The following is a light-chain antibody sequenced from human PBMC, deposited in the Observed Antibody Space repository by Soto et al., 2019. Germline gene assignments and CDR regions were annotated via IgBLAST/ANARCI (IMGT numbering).Light chain of an antibody. CDR1: QSIGLA. CDR2: DAS. Sequence: EIVLTQSPATLSLSPGERATLSCRASQSIGLAIAWYQHKPGQAPRLLIFDASQRATGIPARFRGSGSGTEFTLSSSSLEPEDVEVYYCQQRTDRPPWPFGQGTKVESK. J-gene: IGKJ1*01. CDR3: QQRTDRPPWP. V-gene: IGKV3-11*01.